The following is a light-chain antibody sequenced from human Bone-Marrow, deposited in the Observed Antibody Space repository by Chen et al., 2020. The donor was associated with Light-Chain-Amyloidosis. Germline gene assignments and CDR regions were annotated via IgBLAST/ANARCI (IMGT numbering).Light chain of an antibody. CDR3: QHYYGLPYT. V-gene: IGKV1-33*01. CDR2: DPS. Sequence: DIPSPQSPSSLAVSIVDRVTITCQASQDIRNYLNWYQQNPGKPPKLLIYDPSNRQTGVPSRFSGSVSGTDFTFTINNLQPDDFETYFCQHYYGLPYTFGQGTKLEIK. CDR1: QDIRNY. J-gene: IGKJ2*01.